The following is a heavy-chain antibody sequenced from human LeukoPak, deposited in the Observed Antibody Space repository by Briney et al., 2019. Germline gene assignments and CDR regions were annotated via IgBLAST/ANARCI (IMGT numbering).Heavy chain of an antibody. J-gene: IGHJ6*02. CDR3: ARDLHRDYYDSSGSRGDYYGMDV. D-gene: IGHD3-22*01. CDR2: IIPIFGTA. CDR1: GGTFSSYA. V-gene: IGHV1-69*01. Sequence: SVKVSCKASGGTFSSYAISWVRQAPGQGLEWMGGIIPIFGTANYAQKFQGRVTITADESTSTAYMELSSLRSEDTAVYYCARDLHRDYYDSSGSRGDYYGMDVWGQGTTVTVSS.